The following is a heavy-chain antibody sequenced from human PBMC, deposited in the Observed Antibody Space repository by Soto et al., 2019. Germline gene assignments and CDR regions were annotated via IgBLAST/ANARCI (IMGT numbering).Heavy chain of an antibody. CDR1: GGSISSGGYY. Sequence: SETLSLTCTFSGGSISSGGYYLSWIRQHPGKGLEWIGYIYYSGSTYYNPSLKSRVTISVDTSKNQFSLKLSSVTAADTAVYYCARGQQLTYCISTSCYERWFDPWGQGTLVTVSS. J-gene: IGHJ5*02. D-gene: IGHD2-2*01. CDR3: ARGQQLTYCISTSCYERWFDP. CDR2: IYYSGST. V-gene: IGHV4-31*03.